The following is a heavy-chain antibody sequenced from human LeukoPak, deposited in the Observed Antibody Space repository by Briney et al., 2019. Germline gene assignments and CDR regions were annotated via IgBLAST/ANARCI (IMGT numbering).Heavy chain of an antibody. D-gene: IGHD4-11*01. CDR1: GGSFSGYY. CDR2: INHSGST. J-gene: IGHJ6*02. CDR3: ARDDSNYGRYYYYGMDV. Sequence: XXTLSLTCAVYGGSFSGYYWSWIRQPPGKGLEWIGEINHSGSTNYNPSLKSRVTISVDTSKNQFSLKLSSVTAADTAVYYCARDDSNYGRYYYYGMDVWGQGTTVTVSS. V-gene: IGHV4-34*01.